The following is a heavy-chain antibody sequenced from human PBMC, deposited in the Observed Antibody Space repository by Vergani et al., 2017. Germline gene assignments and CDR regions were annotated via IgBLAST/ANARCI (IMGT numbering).Heavy chain of an antibody. Sequence: QLQLQESGPGLVKPSETLSLTCTVSGGSISSSSYYWGWIRQPPGKGLEWIGSIYYSGSTYYNPSLKSRVTISVDTSKNQFSLKLSSVTAADTAVYYCARDVGATFSHFDYWGQGTLVTVSS. CDR3: ARDVGATFSHFDY. J-gene: IGHJ4*02. CDR2: IYYSGST. D-gene: IGHD1-26*01. CDR1: GGSISSSSYY. V-gene: IGHV4-39*02.